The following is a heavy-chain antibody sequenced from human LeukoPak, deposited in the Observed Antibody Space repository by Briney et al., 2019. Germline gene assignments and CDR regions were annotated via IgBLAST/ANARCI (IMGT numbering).Heavy chain of an antibody. D-gene: IGHD3-10*01. J-gene: IGHJ4*02. CDR1: GFTFSDHY. V-gene: IGHV3-72*01. CDR2: IRNKVNSHTT. Sequence: PGGSLRLSCEASGFTFSDHYMDWVRQAPGKGLEWVGRIRNKVNSHTTEYSASVKGRFTISRDDSTNSVYLQMNSLKTEDTAVYYCVAMLRGVGYWGQGTLVTVSS. CDR3: VAMLRGVGY.